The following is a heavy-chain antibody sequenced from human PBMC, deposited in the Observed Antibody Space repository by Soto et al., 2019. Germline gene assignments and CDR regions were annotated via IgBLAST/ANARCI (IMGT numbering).Heavy chain of an antibody. J-gene: IGHJ4*02. D-gene: IGHD3-22*01. CDR2: IYFSGGT. CDR3: ARVGTYYYDSSGYYHVGYYFDY. Sequence: SETLSLTCAVSGDSISSDGYYWIWTRQHPGKGLEWLGHIYFSGGTYYNPSLKSRVTISVDTSKNQFSLRLSSVTAADTAVYYCARVGTYYYDSSGYYHVGYYFDYWGQGPLVTVS. V-gene: IGHV4-31*11. CDR1: GDSISSDGYY.